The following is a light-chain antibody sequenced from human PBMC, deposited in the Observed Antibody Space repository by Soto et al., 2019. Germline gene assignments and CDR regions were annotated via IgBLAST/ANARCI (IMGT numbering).Light chain of an antibody. J-gene: IGKJ1*01. CDR2: GLS. Sequence: EIVLTQSPGTLSLSPWERATLSCRASQSINHKYLAWFQQEPGQTTRLLIHGLSIRATGIPDRFSASGSGTDFRLTISRLETEDFAVSYCQLYSGSPWTFGQGTKVEIK. CDR3: QLYSGSPWT. V-gene: IGKV3-20*01. CDR1: QSINHKY.